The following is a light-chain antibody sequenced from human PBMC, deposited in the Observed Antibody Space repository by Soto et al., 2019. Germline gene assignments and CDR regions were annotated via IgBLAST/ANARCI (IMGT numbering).Light chain of an antibody. CDR3: QQRSNWPIT. CDR2: GAS. CDR1: QSVSSR. J-gene: IGKJ5*01. V-gene: IGKV3-11*01. Sequence: EIVLTQSPGTLSLSPGERATLSCRASQSVSSRLAWYQQKSGQAPRLLISGASSRATGIPDRFSGSGSGTDFTLTISSLEPEDFAVYYCQQRSNWPITFGQGTRLEIK.